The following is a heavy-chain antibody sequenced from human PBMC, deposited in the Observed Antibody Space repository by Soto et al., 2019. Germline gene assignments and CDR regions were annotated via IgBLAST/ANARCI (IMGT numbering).Heavy chain of an antibody. J-gene: IGHJ6*02. Sequence: SETLSLTCTVSGGSISDDTYCWGWIRQPPGKGLEWIGYIDSNGGTSYNPSLQSRVTISIDTSTKQFSLKLSSVTAADTAVYYCARDPRGDYDYYYYGMDVWGQGTTVTVSS. D-gene: IGHD4-17*01. CDR2: IDSNGGT. CDR1: GGSISDDTYC. CDR3: ARDPRGDYDYYYYGMDV. V-gene: IGHV4-61*01.